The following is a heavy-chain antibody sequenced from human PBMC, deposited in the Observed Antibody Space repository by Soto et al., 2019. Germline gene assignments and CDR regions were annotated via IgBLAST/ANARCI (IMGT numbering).Heavy chain of an antibody. Sequence: ASVKVSCKASGYTFTSYAMHWVRQAPGQRLEWMGWINAGNGNTKYSQKFQGRVTITRDTSASTAYMELSSLRSEDTAVYYCAREFYVFWCGYYGEDGDWFDPWGQGTLVTVSS. CDR2: INAGNGNT. V-gene: IGHV1-3*01. CDR3: AREFYVFWCGYYGEDGDWFDP. D-gene: IGHD3-3*01. J-gene: IGHJ5*02. CDR1: GYTFTSYA.